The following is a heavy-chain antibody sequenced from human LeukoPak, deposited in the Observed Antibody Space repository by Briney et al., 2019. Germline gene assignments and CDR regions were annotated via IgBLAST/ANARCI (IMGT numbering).Heavy chain of an antibody. CDR3: ARDQADILTGYYTPPEYYYYGMDV. J-gene: IGHJ6*04. Sequence: SVKVSCKASGGTFSSYAISWVRQAPGQGLEWMGGIIPIFGTANYARKFQGRVTITADKSTSTAYMELSSLRSEDTAVYCCARDQADILTGYYTPPEYYYYGMDVWGKGTTVTVSS. CDR2: IIPIFGTA. D-gene: IGHD3-9*01. CDR1: GGTFSSYA. V-gene: IGHV1-69*06.